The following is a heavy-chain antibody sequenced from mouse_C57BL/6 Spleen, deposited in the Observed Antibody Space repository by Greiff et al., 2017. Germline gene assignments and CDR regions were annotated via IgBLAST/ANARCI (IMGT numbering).Heavy chain of an antibody. CDR3: AIPYYYGSSLRYFDY. CDR2: IDPSDSYT. V-gene: IGHV1-69*01. Sequence: QVQLQQPGAELVMPGASVKLSCKASGYTFTSYWMHWVKQRPGQGLEWIGEIDPSDSYTNYNQKFKGKSTLTVDKSSSTAYMQFSSLTSEDSAVYYCAIPYYYGSSLRYFDYWGQGTTLTDSS. J-gene: IGHJ2*01. D-gene: IGHD1-1*01. CDR1: GYTFTSYW.